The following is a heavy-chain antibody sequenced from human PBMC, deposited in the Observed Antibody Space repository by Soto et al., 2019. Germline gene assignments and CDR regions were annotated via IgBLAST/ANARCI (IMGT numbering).Heavy chain of an antibody. CDR1: GFTFSSYA. CDR3: ARGGRHGDYVLEYYFDY. Sequence: GGSLRLSCAASGFTFSSYAMHWVRQAPGKGLEWVAVISYDGSNKYYADSVKGRFTISRDNSKNTLYLQMNSLSAEDTAVYYCARGGRHGDYVLEYYFDYWGQGTLVTVSS. CDR2: ISYDGSNK. J-gene: IGHJ4*02. D-gene: IGHD4-17*01. V-gene: IGHV3-30-3*01.